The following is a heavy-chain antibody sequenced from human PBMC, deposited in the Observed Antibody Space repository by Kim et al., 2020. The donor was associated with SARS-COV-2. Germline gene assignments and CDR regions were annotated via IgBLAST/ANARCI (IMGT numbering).Heavy chain of an antibody. CDR2: IGPGADT. Sequence: GGSLRLSCAASGFTFSAYAMTWVRQAPGKGLEWVSAIGPGADTHYQESMKGRFTISRDNSKSTLYLQMDSLRTEDTAVYYCASYVVAAGRKSDSWGQGTLVTVSS. CDR1: GFTFSAYA. V-gene: IGHV3-23*01. J-gene: IGHJ4*02. CDR3: ASYVVAAGRKSDS. D-gene: IGHD2-2*01.